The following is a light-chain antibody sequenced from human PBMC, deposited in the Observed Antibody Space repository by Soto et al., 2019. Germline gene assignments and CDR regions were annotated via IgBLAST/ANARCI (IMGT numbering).Light chain of an antibody. V-gene: IGLV2-18*02. Sequence: QSALTQPPSVSGSPGQSVTISCTGTSSDVATYNRVSWYQQPPGTAPKLIIYEVSNRPSGVPDRFSGSKSGNTASLTISGLQAEDEADYYCSSYTSSSTLFGGGTKLTVL. J-gene: IGLJ2*01. CDR1: SSDVATYNR. CDR2: EVS. CDR3: SSYTSSSTL.